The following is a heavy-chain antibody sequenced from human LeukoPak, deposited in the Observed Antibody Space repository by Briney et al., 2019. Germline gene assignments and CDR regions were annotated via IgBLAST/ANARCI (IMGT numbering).Heavy chain of an antibody. CDR1: GYTLTELS. J-gene: IGHJ3*02. D-gene: IGHD6-19*01. CDR3: ATDLVDRGQWLVRWKPFDI. CDR2: FDPEDGET. Sequence: ASVKVSCKVSGYTLTELSMHWVRQAPAKGLEWMGSFDPEDGETIYAQRFQGRVTMTVDTSTDTAYMELSSLRSEDTAVYYCATDLVDRGQWLVRWKPFDIWGQGTMVTVSS. V-gene: IGHV1-24*01.